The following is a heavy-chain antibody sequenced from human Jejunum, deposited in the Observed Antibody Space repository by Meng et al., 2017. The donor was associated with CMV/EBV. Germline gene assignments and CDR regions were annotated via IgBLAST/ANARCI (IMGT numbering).Heavy chain of an antibody. V-gene: IGHV7-4-1*02. J-gene: IGHJ5*02. CDR2: ISTNTGTP. D-gene: IGHD2/OR15-2a*01. CDR1: EYTFSTYT. CDR3: ARGGNFDP. Sequence: LHLLQPWLKWKILWAAVKYSCNASEYTFSTYTRMWFRPPQGRGLEWMGWISTNTGTPPYTQGFTGRFVFSLDTSVSTAYLQISSLKAEDTAVYYCARGGNFDPWGQGTLVTVSS.